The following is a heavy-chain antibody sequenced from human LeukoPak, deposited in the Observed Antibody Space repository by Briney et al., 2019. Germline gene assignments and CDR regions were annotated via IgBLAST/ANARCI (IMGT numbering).Heavy chain of an antibody. V-gene: IGHV4-59*08. D-gene: IGHD6-19*01. CDR2: INYSGST. Sequence: PSETLSLTCTVSGGSISSYYWSWIRQPPGKGLEWSGYINYSGSTNYNPSLKSRVTMSVDTSKNQFSLKLTSVTAADTAVYYCARAVAGTSSRLFDYWGQGTLVTVSS. J-gene: IGHJ4*02. CDR1: GGSISSYY. CDR3: ARAVAGTSSRLFDY.